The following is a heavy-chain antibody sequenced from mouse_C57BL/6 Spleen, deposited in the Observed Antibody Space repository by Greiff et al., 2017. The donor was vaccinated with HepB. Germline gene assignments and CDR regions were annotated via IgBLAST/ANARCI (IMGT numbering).Heavy chain of an antibody. CDR3: AKGTYYSNRGDFDY. CDR1: GFTFSDYG. D-gene: IGHD2-5*01. J-gene: IGHJ2*01. V-gene: IGHV5-17*01. CDR2: ISSGSSTI. Sequence: EVKLMESGGGLVKPGGSLKLSCAASGFTFSDYGMHWVRQAPEKGLEWVAYISSGSSTIYYADTVKGRFTISRDNAKNTLFLQMTSLRSEDTAMYYCAKGTYYSNRGDFDYWGQGTTLTVSS.